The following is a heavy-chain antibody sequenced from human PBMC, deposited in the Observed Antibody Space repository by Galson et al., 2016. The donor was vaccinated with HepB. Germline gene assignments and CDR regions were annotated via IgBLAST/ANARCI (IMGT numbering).Heavy chain of an antibody. CDR1: GYTFTSYT. J-gene: IGHJ4*02. Sequence: SVKVSCKASGYTFTSYTMHWVRQAPGQRLEWMGWINAGNGNTKYSQKFQGRVTITRDTSASTAYMELSSLRSEDRAVHYCARVRGPSGSYQFYYFDYWGQGTLVTVSS. D-gene: IGHD1-26*01. CDR3: ARVRGPSGSYQFYYFDY. CDR2: INAGNGNT. V-gene: IGHV1-3*01.